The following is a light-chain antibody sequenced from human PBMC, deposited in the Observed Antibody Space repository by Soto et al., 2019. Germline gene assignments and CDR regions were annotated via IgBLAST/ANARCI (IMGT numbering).Light chain of an antibody. Sequence: QSALTQPPSASGSPGQSVTISCTGTSSDVGAYNYVSWYQQHAGKAPKLVMYEVTKRPSGVPDRFSGSKSANTASLTVSGLQAEDEADYYCSSFASSNTWVLGGGTKLTVL. CDR2: EVT. J-gene: IGLJ3*02. CDR3: SSFASSNTWV. CDR1: SSDVGAYNY. V-gene: IGLV2-8*01.